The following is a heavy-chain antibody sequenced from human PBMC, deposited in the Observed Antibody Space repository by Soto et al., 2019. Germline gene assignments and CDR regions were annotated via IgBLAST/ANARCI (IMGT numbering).Heavy chain of an antibody. CDR2: ISDRGDI. Sequence: SETLSLTCTVSGISITSSYWNWFRQSPGKGLEWIGQISDRGDINYNPPLESRVAISTDTSKNQVSLTLTAVNAADTAVYFCARGRHWFGPWGQGTVVTVSS. CDR1: GISITSSY. V-gene: IGHV4-59*08. J-gene: IGHJ5*02. CDR3: ARGRHWFGP.